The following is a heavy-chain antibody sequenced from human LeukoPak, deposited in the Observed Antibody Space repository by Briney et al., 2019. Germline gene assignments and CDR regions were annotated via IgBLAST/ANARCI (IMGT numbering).Heavy chain of an antibody. V-gene: IGHV5-51*01. CDR1: AYTFTSNW. D-gene: IGHD1-26*01. Sequence: GESLKISCKDSAYTFTSNWIGWVRQMPGKGLEWMGIIYPGDSDTRYSPSFQGQVTISADKSISTAYLQWNSRKASDTAMYYCARLIFGSYGDAFDIWGQGTMVTVSS. J-gene: IGHJ3*02. CDR2: IYPGDSDT. CDR3: ARLIFGSYGDAFDI.